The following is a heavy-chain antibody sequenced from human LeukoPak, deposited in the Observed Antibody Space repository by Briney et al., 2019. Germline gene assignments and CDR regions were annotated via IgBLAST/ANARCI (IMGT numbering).Heavy chain of an antibody. Sequence: SETLSLTCAVYGGSFSGYYWSWIRQPPGKGLEWIGEINHSGSTNYNPSLKSRVTISVDTSKNQFSLKLSSVTAADTAVYYCARVTYGDYGIDYWGQGTLVTVSS. CDR1: GGSFSGYY. CDR2: INHSGST. D-gene: IGHD4-17*01. V-gene: IGHV4-34*01. CDR3: ARVTYGDYGIDY. J-gene: IGHJ4*02.